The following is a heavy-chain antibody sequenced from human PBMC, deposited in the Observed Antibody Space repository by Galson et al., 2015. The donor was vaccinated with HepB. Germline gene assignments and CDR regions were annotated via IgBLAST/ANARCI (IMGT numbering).Heavy chain of an antibody. CDR2: IVVGSGNT. J-gene: IGHJ1*01. CDR1: GFTFTSSA. V-gene: IGHV1-58*01. D-gene: IGHD5-12*01. Sequence: SVKVSCKASGFTFTSSAVQWVRQARGQRLEWIGWIVVGSGNTNYAQKLQGRVTMTTDTSTSTAYMELRSLRSDDTAVYYCARVEGGYSGYGAEYFQHWGQGTLVTVSS. CDR3: ARVEGGYSGYGAEYFQH.